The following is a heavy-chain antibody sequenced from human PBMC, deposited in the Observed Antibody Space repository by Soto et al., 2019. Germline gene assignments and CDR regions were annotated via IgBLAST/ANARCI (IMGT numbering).Heavy chain of an antibody. CDR1: GFTFSSYA. CDR2: ISGSGGST. J-gene: IGHJ4*02. CDR3: AKGRAARQGYFDY. D-gene: IGHD6-6*01. Sequence: GGSLRLSCAASGFTFSSYAMSWVRQAPGKGLEWVSAISGSGGSTYCADSVKGRFTISRDNAKNTLYLQMNSLRAEDTGVYYCAKGRAARQGYFDYWGQGTLGTVSS. V-gene: IGHV3-23*01.